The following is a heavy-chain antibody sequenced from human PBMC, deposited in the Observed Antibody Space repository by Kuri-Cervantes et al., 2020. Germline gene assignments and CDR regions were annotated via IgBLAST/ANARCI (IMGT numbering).Heavy chain of an antibody. J-gene: IGHJ6*02. Sequence: SQTLSLTCAVYGGSFSGYYWSWIRQPPGKGLEWIGEINHSGSTNYNPSLKSRVTISVDTSKNQFSLKLSSVTAADTAVYYCARDLGPSYGMDVWGQGTTVTVS. CDR2: INHSGST. V-gene: IGHV4-34*01. CDR3: ARDLGPSYGMDV. CDR1: GGSFSGYY.